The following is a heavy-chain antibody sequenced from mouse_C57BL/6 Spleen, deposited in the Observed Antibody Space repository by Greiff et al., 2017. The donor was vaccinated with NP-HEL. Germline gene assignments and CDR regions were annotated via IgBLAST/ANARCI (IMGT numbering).Heavy chain of an antibody. D-gene: IGHD2-1*01. CDR2: IYPGDGDT. V-gene: IGHV1-80*01. CDR3: ARWGVYGNYDYFDY. J-gene: IGHJ2*01. Sequence: VQLQQSGAELVKPGASVKISCKASGYAFSSYWMNWVKQRPGKGLEWIGQIYPGDGDTNYNGKFKGKATLTADKSSSTAYMQLSSLTSEDSAVYFCARWGVYGNYDYFDYWGQGTTLTVSS. CDR1: GYAFSSYW.